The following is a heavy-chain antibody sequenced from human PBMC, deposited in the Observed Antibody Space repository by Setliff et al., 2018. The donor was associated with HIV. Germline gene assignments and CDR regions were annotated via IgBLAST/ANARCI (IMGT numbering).Heavy chain of an antibody. D-gene: IGHD3-9*01. J-gene: IGHJ3*01. CDR1: GLTFSNYA. CDR2: ISGGGGGT. Sequence: EGSLRLSCVATGLTFSNYAMSWVRQAPGKGLEWVSGISGGGGGTYYADSVKGRFTISRDNSKNTLFLEMNSLRADDTAVYYCAKGTNYDILTGYHAFDVWGQGTMVTVSS. V-gene: IGHV3-23*01. CDR3: AKGTNYDILTGYHAFDV.